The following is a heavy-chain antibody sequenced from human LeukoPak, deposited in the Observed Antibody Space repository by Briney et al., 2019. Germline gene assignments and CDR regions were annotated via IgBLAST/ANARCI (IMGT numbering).Heavy chain of an antibody. CDR2: ISSNGGST. V-gene: IGHV3-64D*06. Sequence: GGSLRLSCSASGFTFSSYAMHWVRQAPGKGLEYVSAISSNGGSTYYADSVKGRFTISRDNSKNTLYLQMSSLRAEDTAVYYCAVWYYYDSSGYFRPGAFDIWGQGTMVTVSS. D-gene: IGHD3-22*01. CDR3: AVWYYYDSSGYFRPGAFDI. J-gene: IGHJ3*02. CDR1: GFTFSSYA.